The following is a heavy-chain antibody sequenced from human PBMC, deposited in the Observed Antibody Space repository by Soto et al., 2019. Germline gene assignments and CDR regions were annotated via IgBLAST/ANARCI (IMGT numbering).Heavy chain of an antibody. CDR1: GGSFSGYY. V-gene: IGHV4-34*01. D-gene: IGHD4-17*01. Sequence: SETLSLTCAVXGGSFSGYYWSWIRQPPGKGLEWIGEINHSGSTNYNPSLKSRVTISVDTSKNQFSLKLSSVTAADTAVYYCARGMYTVTDYYYYMDVWGKGTTVTVSS. CDR3: ARGMYTVTDYYYYMDV. CDR2: INHSGST. J-gene: IGHJ6*03.